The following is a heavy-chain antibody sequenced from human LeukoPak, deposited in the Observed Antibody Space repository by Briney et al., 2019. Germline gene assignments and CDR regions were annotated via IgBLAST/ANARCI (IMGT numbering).Heavy chain of an antibody. CDR3: ARGRLQRYYYYYMDV. CDR2: INHSGST. CDR1: GGSFSGYY. D-gene: IGHD5-24*01. Sequence: PSETLYLTCAVYGGSFSGYYWSWIRQPPGKGLEWIGEINHSGSTNYNPSLKSRVTISVDTSKNQFSLKLSSVTAADTAVYYCARGRLQRYYYYYMDVWGKGTTVTVSS. V-gene: IGHV4-34*01. J-gene: IGHJ6*03.